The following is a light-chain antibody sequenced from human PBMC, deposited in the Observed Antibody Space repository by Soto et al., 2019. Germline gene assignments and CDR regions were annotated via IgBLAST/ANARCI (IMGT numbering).Light chain of an antibody. CDR1: QSVNSY. J-gene: IGKJ1*01. CDR2: DAS. CDR3: QQRSHWPRT. Sequence: EIVLTQSPATLSLSPGERSTLSCRASQSVNSYLAWYQQKPGQAPRLLFYDASNRATGIPARFSGSGSGTDFTLTISSLEPEDFAVYYCQQRSHWPRTFGQGTKVDNK. V-gene: IGKV3-11*01.